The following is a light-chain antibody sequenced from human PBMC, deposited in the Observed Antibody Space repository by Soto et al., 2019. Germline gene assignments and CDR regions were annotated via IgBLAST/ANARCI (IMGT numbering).Light chain of an antibody. Sequence: DIQMTQSHSSLPASVGDRVTITCQASQDISNYLNWYQQKPGKAPKVLIYDASNLKSGVPSRFSGSGSGTEFILTISSLQPDDFATYYCQQYYTYPWTFGQGTKVDI. J-gene: IGKJ1*01. CDR1: QDISNY. V-gene: IGKV1-33*01. CDR3: QQYYTYPWT. CDR2: DAS.